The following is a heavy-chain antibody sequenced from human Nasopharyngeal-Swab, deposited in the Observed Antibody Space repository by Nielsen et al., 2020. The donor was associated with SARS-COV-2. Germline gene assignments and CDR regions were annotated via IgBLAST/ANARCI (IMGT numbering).Heavy chain of an antibody. D-gene: IGHD3-22*01. Sequence: GGSLRLSCAASGFRFSDYSMNWVRQAPGKGPEWVSFISGSGDFIYYADSVKGRFTISRDNSKNTLYLQMNSLRAEDTAVYYCARAGGRYYDSGGYYYLASAFDIWGQGTMVTVSS. CDR3: ARAGGRYYDSGGYYYLASAFDI. CDR2: ISGSGDFI. CDR1: GFRFSDYS. V-gene: IGHV3-21*01. J-gene: IGHJ3*02.